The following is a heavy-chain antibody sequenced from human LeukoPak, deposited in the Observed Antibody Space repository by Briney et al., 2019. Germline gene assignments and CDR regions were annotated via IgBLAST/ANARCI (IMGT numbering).Heavy chain of an antibody. CDR3: AKSRSGSANWALQIFDN. CDR1: GFTFGSYA. J-gene: IGHJ4*02. V-gene: IGHV3-23*01. Sequence: GGSLRLSCAASGFTFGSYAMNWVRQAPGKGLEWVSAITGSGGNTYYADSVKGRFTISRDNSNNALHLLMNSLRAEDTAVYFCAKSRSGSANWALQIFDNWGQGTLVTVSS. CDR2: ITGSGGNT. D-gene: IGHD1-1*01.